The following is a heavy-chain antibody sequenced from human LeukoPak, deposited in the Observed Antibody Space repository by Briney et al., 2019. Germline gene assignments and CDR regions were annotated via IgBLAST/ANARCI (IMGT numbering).Heavy chain of an antibody. V-gene: IGHV1-69*05. CDR1: GGTFSSYA. Sequence: ASVKVSFTASGGTFSSYAISWVRQAPGQGLEWMGGIIPIFGTANYAQKFQGRVTITTDESTSTAYMELSSLRSEDTAVYYCARGADTYSYDFDYWGQGTLVTVSS. CDR3: ARGADTYSYDFDY. J-gene: IGHJ4*02. D-gene: IGHD5-18*01. CDR2: IIPIFGTA.